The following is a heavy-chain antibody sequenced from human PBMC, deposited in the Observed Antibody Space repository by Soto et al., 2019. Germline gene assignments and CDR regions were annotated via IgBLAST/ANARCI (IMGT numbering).Heavy chain of an antibody. J-gene: IGHJ4*02. V-gene: IGHV3-53*01. CDR2: IYSGGYT. CDR1: GFTVSNNY. D-gene: IGHD3-10*01. CDR3: ATQPGGGGY. Sequence: EVQLVESGGGLIQPGGSLRLSCAVSGFTVSNNYMSWVRQAPGKGLEGVSVIYSGGYTAYGDSVKGRFTISRDNSKNTLFPQKNSRGPDGAAVYYWATQPGGGGYWGQGTLVTVSS.